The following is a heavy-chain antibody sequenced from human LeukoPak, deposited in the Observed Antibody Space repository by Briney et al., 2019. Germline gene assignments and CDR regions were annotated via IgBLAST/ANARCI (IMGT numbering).Heavy chain of an antibody. CDR1: GGSISSYY. CDR2: IYYSGST. D-gene: IGHD6-19*01. J-gene: IGHJ4*02. CDR3: AKQPSGYSSGWYVFDY. V-gene: IGHV4-59*13. Sequence: SETLSLTCTVSGGSISSYYWSWIRQPPGKGLEWIGYIYYSGSTNYNPSLKSRVTISVDTSKNQFSLKLSSVTAADTAVYYCAKQPSGYSSGWYVFDYWGQGTLVTVSS.